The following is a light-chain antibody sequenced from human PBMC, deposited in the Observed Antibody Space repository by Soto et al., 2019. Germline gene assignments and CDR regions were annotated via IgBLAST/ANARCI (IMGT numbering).Light chain of an antibody. CDR1: QSVTSNY. CDR3: PQHATSPPSRT. Sequence: ETVLTQSPGTLSLSPGERATLFCRASQSVTSNYLAWYQQKPGQAPRLLIYGASNRATGIPDRFSGSGSGTHFTVTLSSLEPEESAVYSWPQHATSPPSRTFGHGAQVEIK. V-gene: IGKV3-20*01. CDR2: GAS. J-gene: IGKJ1*01.